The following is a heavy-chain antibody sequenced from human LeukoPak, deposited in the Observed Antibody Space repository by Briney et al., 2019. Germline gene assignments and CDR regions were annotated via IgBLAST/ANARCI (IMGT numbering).Heavy chain of an antibody. D-gene: IGHD4-17*01. CDR2: ISGSGGST. CDR1: GFTFSSYA. CDR3: AKTFSYGDYGSVFDY. Sequence: GGSLRLSCAASGFTFSSYAMSWVRQAPGKGLEWVSAISGSGGSTYYADSVKGRFTISRDNSKNTLYLQMNSLRAEDTAVYYCAKTFSYGDYGSVFDYWGQGTLVTVSS. V-gene: IGHV3-23*01. J-gene: IGHJ4*02.